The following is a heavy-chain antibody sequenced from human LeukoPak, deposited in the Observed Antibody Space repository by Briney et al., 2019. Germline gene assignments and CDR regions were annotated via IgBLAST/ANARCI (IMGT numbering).Heavy chain of an antibody. D-gene: IGHD3-10*01. CDR3: ANVDIPHNYYGSGGNYYYMDV. Sequence: GGSLRLSCAASGFTFSFYAMTWVRQAPGKGLEWVSTISGSGDSTYYADSVKGRFTISRDNSKNTLYLQMNSLRAEDTAVYYCANVDIPHNYYGSGGNYYYMDVWGKGTTVTVSS. CDR1: GFTFSFYA. CDR2: ISGSGDST. J-gene: IGHJ6*03. V-gene: IGHV3-23*01.